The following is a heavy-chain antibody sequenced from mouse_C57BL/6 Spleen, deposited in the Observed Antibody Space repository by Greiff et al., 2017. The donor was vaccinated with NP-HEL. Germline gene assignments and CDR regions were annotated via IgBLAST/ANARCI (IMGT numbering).Heavy chain of an antibody. V-gene: IGHV1-9*01. D-gene: IGHD2-4*01. Sequence: VKLQESGAELMKPGASVKLSCKATGYTFTGYWLEWVKQRPGHGLEWIGGFLPGGGSTNYNEKLKGQATFTADTSSNTAYLQLSSLTTETSAIYYGARYDYDEDYYAMDYWGQGTSVTVAS. CDR3: ARYDYDEDYYAMDY. CDR2: FLPGGGST. J-gene: IGHJ4*01. CDR1: GYTFTGYW.